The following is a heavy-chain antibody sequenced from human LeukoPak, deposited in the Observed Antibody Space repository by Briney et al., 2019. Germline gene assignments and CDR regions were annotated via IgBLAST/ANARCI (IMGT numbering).Heavy chain of an antibody. V-gene: IGHV1-69*13. CDR3: ARDRDGYNYARSHYYYMDV. D-gene: IGHD5-24*01. CDR2: IIPIFGTA. Sequence: ASVKVSCKASGGTFSSYAISWVRQAPGQGLEWMGGIIPIFGTANYAQKFQGRVTITADESTSTAYMELSSLRSEDTAVYYCARDRDGYNYARSHYYYMDVWGKGTTVTISS. CDR1: GGTFSSYA. J-gene: IGHJ6*03.